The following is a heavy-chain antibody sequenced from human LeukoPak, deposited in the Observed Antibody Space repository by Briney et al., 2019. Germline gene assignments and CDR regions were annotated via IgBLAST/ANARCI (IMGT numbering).Heavy chain of an antibody. CDR3: ARDPEGYDILTGYRYWYFDL. D-gene: IGHD3-9*01. CDR1: GGSFSGYY. J-gene: IGHJ2*01. Sequence: PSETLSLTCAVYGGSFSGYYWSWIRQPPGKGLEWIGEINHSGSTNYNPSLKSRVTISVDTSKNQFSLKLSSVTAADTAVYYCARDPEGYDILTGYRYWYFDLWGRGTLVTVSS. CDR2: INHSGST. V-gene: IGHV4-34*01.